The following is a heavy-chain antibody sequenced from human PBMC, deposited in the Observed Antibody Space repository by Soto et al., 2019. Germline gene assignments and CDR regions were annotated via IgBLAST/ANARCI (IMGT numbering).Heavy chain of an antibody. CDR3: ARDVIPAAIYYSYYGMDV. Sequence: GGSLRLSCAASGFTFSSYAMHWVRQAPGKGLEWVAVISYDGSNKYYADSVKGRFTISRDNSKNTLYLQMNSLRAEDTAVYYCARDVIPAAIYYSYYGMDVWGQGTTVTVSS. D-gene: IGHD2-2*02. J-gene: IGHJ6*02. CDR2: ISYDGSNK. CDR1: GFTFSSYA. V-gene: IGHV3-30-3*01.